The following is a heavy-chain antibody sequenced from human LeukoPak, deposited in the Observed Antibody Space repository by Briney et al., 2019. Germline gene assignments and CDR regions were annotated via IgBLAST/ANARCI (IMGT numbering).Heavy chain of an antibody. Sequence: ASVKVSCKASGYTFIGYYMHWVRQAPGQGLEWMGWINPDSGGTDYAQKFQGRVTMTRDTSISTAYMELSRLRSDDTAVYYCASGDRVTMLRGGNIGYFDYWGQGTLVTVSS. J-gene: IGHJ4*02. CDR1: GYTFIGYY. V-gene: IGHV1-2*02. D-gene: IGHD3-10*01. CDR3: ASGDRVTMLRGGNIGYFDY. CDR2: INPDSGGT.